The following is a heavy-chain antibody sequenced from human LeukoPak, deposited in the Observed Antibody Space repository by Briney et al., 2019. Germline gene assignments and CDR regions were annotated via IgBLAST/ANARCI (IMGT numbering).Heavy chain of an antibody. CDR1: GGSFSGYY. CDR2: INHSGST. Sequence: PSETLSLTCAVYGGSFSGYYRSWIRQPPGKGLEWIGEINHSGSTNYNPSLKSRVTISVDTSKNQFSLKLSSVTAADTAVYYCARGTAGVVPAATHVVYWGQGTLVTVSS. D-gene: IGHD2-2*01. CDR3: ARGTAGVVPAATHVVY. V-gene: IGHV4-34*01. J-gene: IGHJ4*02.